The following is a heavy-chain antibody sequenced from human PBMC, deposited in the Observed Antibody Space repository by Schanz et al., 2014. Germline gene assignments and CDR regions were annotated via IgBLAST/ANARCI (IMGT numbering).Heavy chain of an antibody. J-gene: IGHJ4*02. D-gene: IGHD3-3*01. CDR1: GGTFSSFA. CDR2: IIPILDIT. V-gene: IGHV1-69*04. Sequence: QVQLVQSGAEVKKPGSSVKVSCKASGGTFSSFAIFWVRQAPGQGLEWMGTIIPILDITNYAQKFQGRVTITADKSTSTAYMELSNLRSEDTAVYYCARKGMPPIWSGYPYFFDFWGQGTLVTVSS. CDR3: ARKGMPPIWSGYPYFFDF.